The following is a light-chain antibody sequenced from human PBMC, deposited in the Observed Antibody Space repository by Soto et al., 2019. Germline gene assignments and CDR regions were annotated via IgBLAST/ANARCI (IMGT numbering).Light chain of an antibody. J-gene: IGKJ5*01. V-gene: IGKV1-9*01. CDR1: QGISSY. CDR3: QQVSTYPIT. CDR2: AAF. Sequence: DIQLTQSPSFLSASIGDRVIITCRASQGISSYLAWYQQKPGKAPNLLIYAAFTLQSGVPSRFSGSGSGTEFTLTISSLQPEDFATYYCQQVSTYPITFGQGTRLEIK.